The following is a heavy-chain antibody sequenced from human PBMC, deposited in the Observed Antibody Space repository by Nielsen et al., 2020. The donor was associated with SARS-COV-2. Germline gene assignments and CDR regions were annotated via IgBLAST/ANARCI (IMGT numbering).Heavy chain of an antibody. CDR2: ISWNSGSI. V-gene: IGHV3-9*01. Sequence: GGSLRLSCAASGFTFADYAMHWVRQAPGKGLEWVSGISWNSGSIGYADSVKGRFTISRDNARNSLYLQMNSLRAEDTALYYCAKAPGRDDAFDIWGQGTMVTVSS. J-gene: IGHJ3*02. CDR3: AKAPGRDDAFDI. CDR1: GFTFADYA.